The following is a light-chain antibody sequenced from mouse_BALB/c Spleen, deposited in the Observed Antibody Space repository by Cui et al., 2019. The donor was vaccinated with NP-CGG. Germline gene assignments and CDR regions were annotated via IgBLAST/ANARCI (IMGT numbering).Light chain of an antibody. V-gene: IGLV1*01. CDR3: ALWYSNHWV. Sequence: QSVVTQESARTTSPGETVTLTCRSSIGAVTTSNYANGVQEKPDHLFTGLIGGTNNRVPGVPARFSGSLIGDKAALTITGAQTEDEAIYFCALWYSNHWVFGGGTKLTVV. J-gene: IGLJ1*01. CDR1: IGAVTTSNY. CDR2: GTN.